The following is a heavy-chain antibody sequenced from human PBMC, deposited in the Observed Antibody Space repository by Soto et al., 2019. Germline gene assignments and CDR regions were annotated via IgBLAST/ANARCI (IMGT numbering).Heavy chain of an antibody. Sequence: ETLSLTCTVSGGSISIDYWSWILQPPWKGLEWVGYVYNNGGTKYNPSLKSRVTISVDTSNNQFSLKLTSVTAADTAVYYCARGYYYDTSGYYSAFDIWGQGTMVTVSS. D-gene: IGHD3-22*01. CDR3: ARGYYYDTSGYYSAFDI. J-gene: IGHJ3*02. V-gene: IGHV4-59*01. CDR1: GGSISIDY. CDR2: VYNNGGT.